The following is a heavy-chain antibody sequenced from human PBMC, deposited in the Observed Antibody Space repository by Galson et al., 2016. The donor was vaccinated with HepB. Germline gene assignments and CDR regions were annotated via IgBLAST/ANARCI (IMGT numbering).Heavy chain of an antibody. J-gene: IGHJ4*02. Sequence: SLRLSCAASGFIFSSYGMHWVRQAPGKGLEWVAVIWYDGSNKYYADSVKGRFTISRDNSKNTLYLQINTLSAEDTAIYYCVAEYHDSAGYHGFQYWGQGTLVTVSS. CDR1: GFIFSSYG. CDR2: IWYDGSNK. D-gene: IGHD3-22*01. V-gene: IGHV3-33*01. CDR3: VAEYHDSAGYHGFQY.